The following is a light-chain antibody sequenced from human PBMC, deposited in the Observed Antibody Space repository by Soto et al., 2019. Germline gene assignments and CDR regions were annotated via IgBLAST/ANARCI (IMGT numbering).Light chain of an antibody. Sequence: DIVLTQTPLSSPVTLGQPASISCRSSQSLVHSDGSTYLTWLHQRPGQPPRLLIYKTSNRFSGVXDXXRGSGAGTDFTLKISRVEAEDVGVYYCMQITQFPWTFGQGTRVEIK. CDR1: QSLVHSDGSTY. CDR2: KTS. J-gene: IGKJ1*01. CDR3: MQITQFPWT. V-gene: IGKV2-24*01.